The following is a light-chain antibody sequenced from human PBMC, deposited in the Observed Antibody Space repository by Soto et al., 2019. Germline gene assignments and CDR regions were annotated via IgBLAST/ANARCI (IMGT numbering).Light chain of an antibody. CDR1: QTVRNH. Sequence: EIVLTQSPATLSLSPGESATLSCRASQTVRNHLAWYQQKPGQAPRLLIFDASHRASGIPARFSGSGSGTDFTLTIISLEPEDFAVYYCQQRDTWPPFTFGPGTKVDCK. V-gene: IGKV3-11*01. J-gene: IGKJ3*01. CDR3: QQRDTWPPFT. CDR2: DAS.